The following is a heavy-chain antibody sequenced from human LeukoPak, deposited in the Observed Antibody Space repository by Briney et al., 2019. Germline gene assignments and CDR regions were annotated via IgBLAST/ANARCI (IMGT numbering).Heavy chain of an antibody. CDR2: ISGDGGST. V-gene: IGHV3-43*02. D-gene: IGHD3-22*01. J-gene: IGHJ4*02. Sequence: GGSLRLSYAASGFTFDDYALHWVRQAPGKGLEWVSLISGDGGSTYYADSVKGRFTISRDNSKNSLYLQMNSLRTEDTALYYCAKDHYDSSPNYFDYWGQGTLVTVSS. CDR3: AKDHYDSSPNYFDY. CDR1: GFTFDDYA.